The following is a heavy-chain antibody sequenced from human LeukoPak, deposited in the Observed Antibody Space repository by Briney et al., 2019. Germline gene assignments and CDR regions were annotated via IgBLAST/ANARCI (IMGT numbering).Heavy chain of an antibody. D-gene: IGHD1-26*01. J-gene: IGHJ4*02. Sequence: GESLKISCKVSGYSFTNYWIGWLRQMPGKGLEWMGSVYPGDSDTRYSPSFQGQVTISSDKSIGTAYLQWSSLKASDTAMYYCARLAPRIVGAWVDYWGQGTLVTVSS. CDR2: VYPGDSDT. V-gene: IGHV5-51*01. CDR3: ARLAPRIVGAWVDY. CDR1: GYSFTNYW.